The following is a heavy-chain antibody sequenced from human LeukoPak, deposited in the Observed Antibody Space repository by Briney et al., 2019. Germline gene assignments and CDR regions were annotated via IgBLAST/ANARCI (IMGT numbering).Heavy chain of an antibody. Sequence: ASVEVSCKASGYTFSSYGFSWVRQAPGQGLEWMGWISAYNGNTIYAQKYQGRVTMTTDTSTSTAYMELRSLRSDDTAVYCCARGGGAYGDYSLWLGYWGQGTLVTVSS. J-gene: IGHJ4*02. D-gene: IGHD4-17*01. CDR3: ARGGGAYGDYSLWLGY. CDR2: ISAYNGNT. CDR1: GYTFSSYG. V-gene: IGHV1-18*01.